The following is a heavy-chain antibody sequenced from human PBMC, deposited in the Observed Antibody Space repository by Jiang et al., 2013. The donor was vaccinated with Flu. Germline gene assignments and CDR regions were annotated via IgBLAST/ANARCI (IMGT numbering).Heavy chain of an antibody. D-gene: IGHD2-2*02. CDR2: INHSGST. V-gene: IGHV4-34*01. CDR3: ARGPAGYCSSTSCYTGHPDFDY. Sequence: ELLKPSETLSLTCAVYGGPFSGYYWSWIRQPPGKGLEWIGEINHSGSTNYNPSLKSRVTISVDTSKNQFSLKLSSVTAADTAVYYCARGPAGYCSSTSCYTGHPDFDYWGQGNRGHRLL. J-gene: IGHJ4*02. CDR1: GGPFSGYY.